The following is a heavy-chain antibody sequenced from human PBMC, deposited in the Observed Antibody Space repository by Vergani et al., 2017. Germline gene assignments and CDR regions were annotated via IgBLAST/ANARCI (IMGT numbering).Heavy chain of an antibody. D-gene: IGHD2/OR15-2a*01. V-gene: IGHV4-61*02. Sequence: QVQLQESVPGPVKPSQTLSLTCSVSGDSLTSDFFYWTWIRQPAGTRLEWIGRVHSSGSTHYNPSLEGRVSVSMDTAKNEFSLDLQSVTAADTAVYFCARGCASNRCPTRGTFEIWGRGTLVTVSS. CDR1: GDSLTSDFFY. CDR2: VHSSGST. J-gene: IGHJ3*02. CDR3: ARGCASNRCPTRGTFEI.